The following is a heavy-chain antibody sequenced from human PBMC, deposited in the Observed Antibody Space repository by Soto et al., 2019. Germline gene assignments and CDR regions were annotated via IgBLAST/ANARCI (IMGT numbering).Heavy chain of an antibody. D-gene: IGHD3-16*01. J-gene: IGHJ6*02. CDR2: INPSGGTT. CDR1: GYTFTTYY. CDR3: ARDVLGGYYGMDV. V-gene: IGHV1-46*01. Sequence: SVEVFCKASGYTFTTYYMHWVRQAPGQGLEWMGIINPSGGTTGFAQKFQGRVTMTRDTSTSTVYMELSSLRSEDTAVYYCARDVLGGYYGMDVWGQATTVTVSS.